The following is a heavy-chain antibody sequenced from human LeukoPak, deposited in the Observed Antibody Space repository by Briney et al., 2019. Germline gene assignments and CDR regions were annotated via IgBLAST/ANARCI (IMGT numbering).Heavy chain of an antibody. CDR2: ISGSGGST. CDR1: GFTFSSYD. J-gene: IGHJ4*02. Sequence: PGGSLRLSCAASGFTFSSYDMSWVRQAPGKGLEWVSAISGSGGSTYYADSVKGRFTISRDNSKNTLYLQRNSLRAEDTAVYYCAKGPSSWEPTYYFDYLGQGTLVTVSS. CDR3: AKGPSSWEPTYYFDY. D-gene: IGHD1-14*01. V-gene: IGHV3-23*01.